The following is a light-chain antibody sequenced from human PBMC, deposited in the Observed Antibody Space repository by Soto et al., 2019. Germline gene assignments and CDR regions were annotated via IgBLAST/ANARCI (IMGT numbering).Light chain of an antibody. CDR1: ANDVGGHNY. J-gene: IGLJ1*01. Sequence: QSALTQPRSVSGSPGQSATISCTGTANDVGGHNYVSWYQQHPGEAPKLLIYDVTERPSGVPDRFSGSKSGNTASLTISGLQTEDEADYYCCSYAGTYTLVFGTGTKVTVL. CDR3: CSYAGTYTLV. CDR2: DVT. V-gene: IGLV2-11*01.